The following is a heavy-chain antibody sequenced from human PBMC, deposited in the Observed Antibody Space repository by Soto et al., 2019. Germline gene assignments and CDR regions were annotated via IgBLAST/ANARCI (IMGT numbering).Heavy chain of an antibody. J-gene: IGHJ4*02. D-gene: IGHD2-2*01. CDR1: GFSFRDYW. V-gene: IGHV3-7*03. CDR2: IKFDGSEK. CDR3: VKDGGYCSSATCYSPRNHYFDS. Sequence: GGSLRLSCVASGFSFRDYWMSWVRQAPGKGPEWVANIKFDGSEKQYVDSVRGRFSISRDNFRNSLFLQMNSLRAGDTAIYYCVKDGGYCSSATCYSPRNHYFDSWGQGTLVTVSS.